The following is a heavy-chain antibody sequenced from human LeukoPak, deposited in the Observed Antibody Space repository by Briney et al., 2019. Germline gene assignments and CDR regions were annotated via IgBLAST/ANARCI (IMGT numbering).Heavy chain of an antibody. V-gene: IGHV1-2*02. D-gene: IGHD6-19*01. CDR1: GYTFTGYY. CDR2: INPNSGGT. J-gene: IGHJ5*02. Sequence: ASVKVSCKASGYTFTGYYMHWVRQAPGQGLEWMGWINPNSGGTNYAQKLQGRVTMTRDTSISTAYMELSRLRSDDTAVYYCARAPPGYSSGWRENWFDPWGQGTLVTVSS. CDR3: ARAPPGYSSGWRENWFDP.